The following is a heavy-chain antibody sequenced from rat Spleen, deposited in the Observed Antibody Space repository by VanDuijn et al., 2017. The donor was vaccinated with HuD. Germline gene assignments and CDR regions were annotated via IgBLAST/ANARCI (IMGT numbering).Heavy chain of an antibody. CDR3: TTYGGLRNWFAY. CDR1: GFTLSDYY. J-gene: IGHJ3*01. CDR2: ITYDGSST. D-gene: IGHD4-1*01. Sequence: EVQLVESDGGLVQPGRSLKLSCAASGFTLSDYYMAWVRQAPTKGLEWVATITYDGSSTYYRDSVKGRFTISRDNAKSTLYLQMDSLRSEDSATYYCTTYGGLRNWFAYWGQGTLVTVSS. V-gene: IGHV5S10*01.